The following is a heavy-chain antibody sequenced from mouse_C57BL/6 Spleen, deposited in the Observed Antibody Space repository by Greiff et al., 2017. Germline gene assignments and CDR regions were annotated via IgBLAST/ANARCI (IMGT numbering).Heavy chain of an antibody. CDR2: INPSTGGT. V-gene: IGHV1-42*01. D-gene: IGHD1-1*01. CDR3: AKMTVPKSYYYAMDY. CDR1: GYSFTGYY. Sequence: VQLQQSGPELVKPGASVKISCKASGYSFTGYYMNWVKQSPEKSLEWIGEINPSTGGTTYNQKFKAKATLTVDKSSSTAYMQLKSLTSEDSAVYYCAKMTVPKSYYYAMDYWGQGTSVTVSS. J-gene: IGHJ4*01.